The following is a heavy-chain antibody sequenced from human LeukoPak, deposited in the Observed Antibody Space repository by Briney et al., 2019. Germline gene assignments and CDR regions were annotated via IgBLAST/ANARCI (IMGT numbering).Heavy chain of an antibody. J-gene: IGHJ4*02. D-gene: IGHD2-15*01. V-gene: IGHV1-2*02. CDR1: GYTLTGYY. Sequence: ASVKVSCKASGYTLTGYYMHWVRQAPGQGLEWMGWINPNSGGTNYAQKFQGRVTVTRDTSISTAYMELSRLRSDDTAVYYCARSVVVVAATGGPMGYWGQGTLVTVSS. CDR2: INPNSGGT. CDR3: ARSVVVVAATGGPMGY.